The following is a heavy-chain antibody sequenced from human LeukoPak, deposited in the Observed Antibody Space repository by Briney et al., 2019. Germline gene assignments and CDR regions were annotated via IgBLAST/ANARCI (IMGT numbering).Heavy chain of an antibody. D-gene: IGHD3-9*01. CDR3: ARAEGYFDWYYFDY. CDR2: IIPVFGTA. V-gene: IGHV1-69*13. J-gene: IGHJ4*02. Sequence: GASVKVSCKASGGTFSSYAISWVRQAPGQGLEWMGGIIPVFGTANYAQKFQGRVTITADESTSTAYMELSSLRSEDTAVYYCARAEGYFDWYYFDYWGQGTLVTVSS. CDR1: GGTFSSYA.